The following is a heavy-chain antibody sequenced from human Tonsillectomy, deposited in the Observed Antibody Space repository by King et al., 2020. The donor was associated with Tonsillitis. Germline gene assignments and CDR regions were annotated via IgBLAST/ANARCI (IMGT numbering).Heavy chain of an antibody. CDR1: GGTFTNYA. J-gene: IGHJ4*02. D-gene: IGHD3-10*01. CDR2: SIPIFNTA. V-gene: IGHV1-69*06. CDR3: VRDRVGRYYGSGSYFDD. Sequence: HVQLVESGAEVKKPGSSVKVSCKASGGTFTNYAITWVRQAPGQGLEWMGGSIPIFNTANYAQKFQGRVTITADKSTSTAYMELRSLRFEDTAMYYCVRDRVGRYYGSGSYFDDWGQGTQVTVSS.